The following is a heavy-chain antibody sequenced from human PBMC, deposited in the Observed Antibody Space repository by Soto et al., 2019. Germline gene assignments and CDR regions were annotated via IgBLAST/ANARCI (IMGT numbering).Heavy chain of an antibody. CDR2: IYYSGST. Sequence: PSDTLSLTCTVSGGAIYSPSYYWGWIRQTPGKGLEYIGSIYYSGSTFNNPSLGRRVTISLDAPKKQVSLSLSSATAADTAVYYCARLSGRRFFEYWGQGALVTV. V-gene: IGHV4-39*01. D-gene: IGHD6-6*01. CDR3: ARLSGRRFFEY. CDR1: GGAIYSPSYY. J-gene: IGHJ4*02.